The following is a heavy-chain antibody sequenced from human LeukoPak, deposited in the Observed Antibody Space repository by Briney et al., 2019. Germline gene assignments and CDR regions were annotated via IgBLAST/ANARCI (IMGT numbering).Heavy chain of an antibody. CDR3: AREDNLVVVAAILTPGAGMDV. CDR2: INPSGGST. V-gene: IGHV1-46*01. D-gene: IGHD2-15*01. CDR1: GYTFTSYY. Sequence: ASVKVSCKASGYTFTSYYMHWVRQAPGQGLEWMGIINPSGGSTSYAQKFQGRVTMTRDTSTSTVYMELSSLRAEDTAVYYCAREDNLVVVAAILTPGAGMDVWGQGTTVTVSS. J-gene: IGHJ6*02.